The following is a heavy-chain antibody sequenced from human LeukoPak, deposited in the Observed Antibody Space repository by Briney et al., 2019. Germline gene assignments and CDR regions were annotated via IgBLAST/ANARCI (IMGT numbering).Heavy chain of an antibody. D-gene: IGHD6-13*01. Sequence: ASVKVSCKASGYTFTGYYIHWVRQAPGQGLEWMGRINPNTGGTDYAQKFQGRVTMTRDTSITTAYMELSRLTSDDTAIYYCAKVPPSITAAGNWLGPWGQGALVAVSS. CDR1: GYTFTGYY. CDR2: INPNTGGT. CDR3: AKVPPSITAAGNWLGP. V-gene: IGHV1-2*06. J-gene: IGHJ5*02.